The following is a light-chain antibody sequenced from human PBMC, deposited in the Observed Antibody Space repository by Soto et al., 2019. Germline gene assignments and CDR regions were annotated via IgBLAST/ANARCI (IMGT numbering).Light chain of an antibody. CDR1: SSDVVGYNY. V-gene: IGLV2-14*01. CDR3: CSYTTSNTRQIV. CDR2: DVS. J-gene: IGLJ1*01. Sequence: QSVLTQPASVSGSPGQSITISCTGTSSDVVGYNYVSWYQQHPGKAPKFMIYDVSNRPSGVSNRFSGSKSGNTASLTISGLQAEDESDYYCCSYTTSNTRQIVFGTGTNVTDL.